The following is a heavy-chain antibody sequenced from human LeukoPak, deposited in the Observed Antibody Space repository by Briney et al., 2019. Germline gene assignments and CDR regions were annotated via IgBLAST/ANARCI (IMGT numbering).Heavy chain of an antibody. D-gene: IGHD3-10*01. J-gene: IGHJ4*02. V-gene: IGHV3-74*01. CDR2: INTDGSST. CDR1: GFTFSSYW. Sequence: GGSLRLSCAASGFTFSSYWMHWVRHAPGKGLVWVSRINTDGSSTSYADSVKGRFTISRDNAKNTLYLQMNSLGAEDTAVYYCARGPGGIDYWGQGTLVTVSS. CDR3: ARGPGGIDY.